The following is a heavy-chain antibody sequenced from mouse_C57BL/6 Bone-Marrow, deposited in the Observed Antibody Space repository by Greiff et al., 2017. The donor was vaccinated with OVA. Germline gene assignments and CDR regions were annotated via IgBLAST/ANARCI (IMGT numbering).Heavy chain of an antibody. CDR1: GYTFTDYE. V-gene: IGHV1-15*01. D-gene: IGHD2-1*01. J-gene: IGHJ4*01. Sequence: VKLMESGAELVRPGASVTLSCKASGYTFTDYEMHWVKQTPVHGLEWIGAIDPETGGTAYNQKFKGKAILTADKSSSTAYMELHSLTSEDSAVYYCTRLGNRRMDYWGQGTSVTVSS. CDR3: TRLGNRRMDY. CDR2: IDPETGGT.